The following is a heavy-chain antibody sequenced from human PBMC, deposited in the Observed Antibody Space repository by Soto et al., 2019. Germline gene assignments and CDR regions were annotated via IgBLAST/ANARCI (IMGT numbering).Heavy chain of an antibody. D-gene: IGHD4-17*01. CDR2: ISGSGDTT. CDR1: GFTFSSYA. CDR3: AQDGVDTVTFEY. V-gene: IGHV3-23*01. J-gene: IGHJ4*02. Sequence: EVQLLESGGGLVQPGGSLRLSCAVSGFTFSSYAVSWVRQAPGKGLEWVSVISGSGDTTVYADSVKGRFVTSRDNAKNTVYLQMNSLRAADTAVYYCAQDGVDTVTFEYWGQGTLVTVSS.